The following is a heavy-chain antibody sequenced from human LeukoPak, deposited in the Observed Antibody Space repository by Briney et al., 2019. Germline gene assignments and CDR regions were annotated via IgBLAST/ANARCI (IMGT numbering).Heavy chain of an antibody. D-gene: IGHD3-10*01. Sequence: SETLSLTCAVFDYSISRGYYWGWIRQSPGKGLEGIGSIYHSGSTYDNPSLKSRVTISVDTSKNQFSLKLSSVTAADTAVYYCARGTLGYGSGNWFDPWGQGTLVTVSS. CDR2: IYHSGST. CDR1: DYSISRGYY. J-gene: IGHJ5*02. CDR3: ARGTLGYGSGNWFDP. V-gene: IGHV4-38-2*01.